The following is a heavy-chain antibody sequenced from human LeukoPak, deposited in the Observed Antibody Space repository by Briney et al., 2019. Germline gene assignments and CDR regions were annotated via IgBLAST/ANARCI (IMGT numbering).Heavy chain of an antibody. V-gene: IGHV4-34*01. D-gene: IGHD3-9*01. CDR2: INHSGST. Sequence: SETLSLTCAVYGGSFSGYYWSWIRQPPGKGLEWIGEINHSGSTNYNPSLKSRVTISVDTSKNQFSLKLSSVTAADTAVYYFARAGPNFEWLLIRMAFDYWGQGTLVTVSS. J-gene: IGHJ4*02. CDR1: GGSFSGYY. CDR3: ARAGPNFEWLLIRMAFDY.